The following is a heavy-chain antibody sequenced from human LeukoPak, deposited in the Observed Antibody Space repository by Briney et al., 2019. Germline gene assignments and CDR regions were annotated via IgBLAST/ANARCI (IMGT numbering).Heavy chain of an antibody. CDR2: IYYSGST. CDR1: GGSISSYY. Sequence: PSETLSLTCTVSGGSISSYYWSWIRQPPGKGLEWIGYIYYSGSTNYNPSLKSRVTISVDTSKNQFSLKLSSVTAADTAVYYCARGSAVVTIRAFDIWGQGTMVTVSS. J-gene: IGHJ3*02. CDR3: ARGSAVVTIRAFDI. V-gene: IGHV4-59*01. D-gene: IGHD4-23*01.